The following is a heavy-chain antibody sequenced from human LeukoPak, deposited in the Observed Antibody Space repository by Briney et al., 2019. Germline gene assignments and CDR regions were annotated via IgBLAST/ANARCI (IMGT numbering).Heavy chain of an antibody. V-gene: IGHV1-2*02. CDR2: INPNSRGT. D-gene: IGHD6-13*01. CDR3: ARSLGVVGIAAAGTFDP. Sequence: ASVKVSCKASGYTFTGSYIHWVRQVPGRGLEWVGWINPNSRGTNSAQNFQGRVTMTRDTSISTAYMELSRLRSDDTAVYYCARSLGVVGIAAAGTFDPWGQGTLVTVSS. J-gene: IGHJ5*02. CDR1: GYTFTGSY.